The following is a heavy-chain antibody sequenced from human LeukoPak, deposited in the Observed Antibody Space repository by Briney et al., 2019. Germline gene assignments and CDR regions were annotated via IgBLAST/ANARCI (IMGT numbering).Heavy chain of an antibody. Sequence: PSQTLSLTCTVSGGSISSGGYYWSWIRQPPGKGLEWIGYIYHSGSTYYNPSLKSRVTISVDRSKNQFSLKLSSVTAADTAVYYCARGSIWNYGDLTDYWGQGTLVTVSS. V-gene: IGHV4-30-2*01. D-gene: IGHD1-7*01. CDR1: GGSISSGGYY. J-gene: IGHJ4*02. CDR2: IYHSGST. CDR3: ARGSIWNYGDLTDY.